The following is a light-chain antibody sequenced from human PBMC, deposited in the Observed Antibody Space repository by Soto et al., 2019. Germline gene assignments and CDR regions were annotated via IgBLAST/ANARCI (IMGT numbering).Light chain of an antibody. J-gene: IGLJ3*02. Sequence: QSALTQPASVSGSPGRSITISCTGTSSDVGNYNYVSWYQQDPGKAPKLMIYEVNNRPSGVSHRFSGSKSGNTASLTISGLQAEDEADYYCSSYTDSNTWVFGGGTKVTVL. CDR2: EVN. CDR1: SSDVGNYNY. CDR3: SSYTDSNTWV. V-gene: IGLV2-14*01.